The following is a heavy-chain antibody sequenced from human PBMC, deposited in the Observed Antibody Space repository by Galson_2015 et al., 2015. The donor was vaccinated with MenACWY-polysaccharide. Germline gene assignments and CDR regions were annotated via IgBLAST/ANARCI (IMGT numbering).Heavy chain of an antibody. J-gene: IGHJ4*02. CDR1: GGSISSYY. CDR2: IYYSGST. CDR3: AREDCGGDCLIDY. V-gene: IGHV4-59*01. Sequence: SETLSLTCTVSGGSISSYYWSWIRQPPGKGLEWIGYIYYSGSTNYNPSLKSRVTISVDTSKNQFSLKLSSVTAADTAVYYCAREDCGGDCLIDYWGQGTLVTVSS. D-gene: IGHD2-21*02.